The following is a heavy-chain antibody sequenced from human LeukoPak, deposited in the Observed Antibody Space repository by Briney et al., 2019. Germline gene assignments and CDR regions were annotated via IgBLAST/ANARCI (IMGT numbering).Heavy chain of an antibody. J-gene: IGHJ4*02. Sequence: ASVTVSFKASGYTFTDYYLHWVRQAPGQGLEWMGRINPKNGDTKHAQKFQDRLTMTRDTSINTAYMELSRLRFDDTAVYYCARVSTMIVIDYWGQGTLVTVSS. D-gene: IGHD3-22*01. CDR1: GYTFTDYY. CDR3: ARVSTMIVIDY. CDR2: INPKNGDT. V-gene: IGHV1-2*06.